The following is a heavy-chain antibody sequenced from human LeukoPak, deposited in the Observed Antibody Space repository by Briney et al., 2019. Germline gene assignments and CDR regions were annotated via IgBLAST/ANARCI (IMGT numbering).Heavy chain of an antibody. CDR3: ARDGGPYCSGGSCYGSDY. CDR1: GYIFTSYG. V-gene: IGHV1-18*01. CDR2: ISAYNGNT. Sequence: ASVKVSCKASGYIFTSYGISWVRQAPGQGLEWMGWISAYNGNTNYAQKLQGRVTMTTDTSTSTAYMELRSLRSDDTAVYYCARDGGPYCSGGSCYGSDYWGQGTLVTVSS. D-gene: IGHD2-15*01. J-gene: IGHJ4*02.